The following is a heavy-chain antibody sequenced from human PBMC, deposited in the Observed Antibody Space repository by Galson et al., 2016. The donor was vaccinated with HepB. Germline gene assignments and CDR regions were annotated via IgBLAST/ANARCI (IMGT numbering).Heavy chain of an antibody. Sequence: SETLSLTCTDSGGSISPYYWSWIRQPPGKGLEWIGCIYYIGSTNYNPSLRSQVTISVDTSRNQFSLRLSSVTAADTAVYYCARRRNYYDSSGYYYDYFDPWGRGTLVTVSS. CDR3: ARRRNYYDSSGYYYDYFDP. V-gene: IGHV4-59*08. CDR2: IYYIGST. D-gene: IGHD3-22*01. CDR1: GGSISPYY. J-gene: IGHJ5*02.